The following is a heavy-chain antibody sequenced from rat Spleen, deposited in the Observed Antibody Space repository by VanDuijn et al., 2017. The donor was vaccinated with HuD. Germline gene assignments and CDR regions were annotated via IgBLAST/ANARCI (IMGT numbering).Heavy chain of an antibody. J-gene: IGHJ4*01. D-gene: IGHD1-4*01. V-gene: IGHV5-31*01. CDR2: ITHIGGIT. CDR3: SRRGTTRASLYVMDA. CDR1: GFTFNNYW. Sequence: EVQLVESGGGLVQPGRSLKLTCEASGFTFNNYWMTWIRQAPGKGLEWVATITHIGGITYYPDSVKGRFTISRDNAKSTLYLQMNSLRSEDTATYYCSRRGTTRASLYVMDAWGQGASVTVSS.